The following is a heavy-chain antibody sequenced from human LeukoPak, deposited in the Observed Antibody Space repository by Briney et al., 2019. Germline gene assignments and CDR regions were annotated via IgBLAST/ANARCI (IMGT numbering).Heavy chain of an antibody. CDR2: ISYDGSNK. CDR1: GFTFSSCG. D-gene: IGHD6-19*01. J-gene: IGHJ5*02. V-gene: IGHV3-30*18. Sequence: PGGSLRLSCAASGFTFSSCGMHWVRQAPGKGLEWVAVISYDGSNKYYADSVKGRFTISRDNSKNTLYLQMNSLRAEDTAVYYCAKDLKPGYSSGWYPNWFDPWGQGTLVTVSS. CDR3: AKDLKPGYSSGWYPNWFDP.